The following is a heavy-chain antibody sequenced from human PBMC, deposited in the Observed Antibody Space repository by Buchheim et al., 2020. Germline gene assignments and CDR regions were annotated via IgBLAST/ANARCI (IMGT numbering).Heavy chain of an antibody. CDR3: AKGSSRITIFGVVNGGMDV. J-gene: IGHJ6*02. Sequence: EVQLLESGGGLVQPGGSLRLSCAASGFTFSSYDMTWVRQAPGKGLEWVSGISGSGDNTHYTDSVKGRFTISRDNSKHTVYLQMNTLRAEDTAVYYCAKGSSRITIFGVVNGGMDVWGQGTT. V-gene: IGHV3-23*01. CDR1: GFTFSSYD. CDR2: ISGSGDNT. D-gene: IGHD3-3*01.